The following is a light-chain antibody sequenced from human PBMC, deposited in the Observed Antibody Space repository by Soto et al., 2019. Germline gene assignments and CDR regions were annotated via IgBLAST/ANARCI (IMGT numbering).Light chain of an antibody. CDR2: GNT. CDR1: SSNIGAGYE. Sequence: QSVLTQPPSVSGAPGQRVTISCTGSSSNIGAGYEVHGYQHLPGQAPKLLIYGNTNRPSGVPDRFSGSKSGTSASLAITGLQAEDEAEYYYQSYASSLSCSYVFGGGTKLTVL. CDR3: QSYASSLSCSYV. V-gene: IGLV1-40*01. J-gene: IGLJ1*01.